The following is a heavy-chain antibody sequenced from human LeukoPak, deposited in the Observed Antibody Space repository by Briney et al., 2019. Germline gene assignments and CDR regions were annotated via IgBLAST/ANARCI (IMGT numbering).Heavy chain of an antibody. Sequence: PGGSLRLSCAASGFTFSNYGMHWVRQAPGKGLEWVAFVRYDGSKKYYADSVKGRFTISRDNSKNTLYLQMNSLRAEDTAVYYCAKDGGSSWYINFDYWGQGTLVTVSS. V-gene: IGHV3-30*02. D-gene: IGHD6-13*01. CDR2: VRYDGSKK. J-gene: IGHJ4*02. CDR1: GFTFSNYG. CDR3: AKDGGSSWYINFDY.